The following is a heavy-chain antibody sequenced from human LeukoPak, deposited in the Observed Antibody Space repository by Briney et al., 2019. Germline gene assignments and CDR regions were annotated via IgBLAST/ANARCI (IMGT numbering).Heavy chain of an antibody. J-gene: IGHJ5*01. Sequence: SETLSLTCTVSGGSISSYYWSWIRQPPGKGLEWIGYIYYSGSTNYNPSLKSRVTISVDTSKNQFSLKLSSVTAADTAVYYCAREAYSGSSNWFDSWGQGTLVTVSS. CDR1: GGSISSYY. CDR2: IYYSGST. D-gene: IGHD1-26*01. CDR3: AREAYSGSSNWFDS. V-gene: IGHV4-59*12.